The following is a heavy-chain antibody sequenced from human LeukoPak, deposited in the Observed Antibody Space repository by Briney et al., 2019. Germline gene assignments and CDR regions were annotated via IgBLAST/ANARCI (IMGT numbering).Heavy chain of an antibody. D-gene: IGHD3-10*01. CDR2: IYYSGST. CDR1: GGSISSGGYY. J-gene: IGHJ5*02. Sequence: SETLSLTCTVPGGSISSGGYYWSWIRQHPGKGLEWIGYIYYSGSTYYNPSLKSRVTISVDTSKNQFSLKLSSVTAADTAVYYCARDQLYGSGPTGFDPWGQGTLVTVSS. CDR3: ARDQLYGSGPTGFDP. V-gene: IGHV4-31*03.